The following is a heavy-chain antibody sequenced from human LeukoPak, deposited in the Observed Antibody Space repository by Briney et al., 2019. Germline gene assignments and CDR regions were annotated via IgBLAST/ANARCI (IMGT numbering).Heavy chain of an antibody. J-gene: IGHJ5*02. CDR2: IYHSGST. Sequence: PSETLSLTCTVSGYSISGAYYWGWVRQPPGKGLEWIGTIYHSGSTDYNPSLKSRVTISLDTFKNQFSLKLSSVTAADTAVYYCARVTMVGGFDPWGQGTLVTVSS. D-gene: IGHD3-10*01. V-gene: IGHV4-38-2*02. CDR3: ARVTMVGGFDP. CDR1: GYSISGAYY.